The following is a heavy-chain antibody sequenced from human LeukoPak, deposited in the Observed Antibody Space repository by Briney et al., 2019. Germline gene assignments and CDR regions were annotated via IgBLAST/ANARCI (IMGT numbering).Heavy chain of an antibody. D-gene: IGHD3-10*01. J-gene: IGHJ5*02. CDR3: AKEQSAYYGSGCYLYNWFDP. V-gene: IGHV3-33*06. Sequence: GGSLRLSCAASGFIFSIYGMHCVRQATGRGREGVGDIWYEGNNNDYADSVKGRFAISRDNSKSTLYLQMNSLRAEDTAVYYCAKEQSAYYGSGCYLYNWFDPWGQGTLVTVSS. CDR2: IWYEGNNN. CDR1: GFIFSIYG.